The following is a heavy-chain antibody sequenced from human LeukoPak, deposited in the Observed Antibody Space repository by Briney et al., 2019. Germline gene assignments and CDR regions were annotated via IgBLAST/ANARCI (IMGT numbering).Heavy chain of an antibody. CDR3: ARDRKPSVRGVIDN. J-gene: IGHJ4*02. CDR2: ISSSSSYI. Sequence: PGGSLRLSCAASGFTFSSYSMNWVRQAPGKGLEWVSSISSSSSYIYYADSVKGRFTISRDNAKNSLYLQVNSLRAEDTAVYYCARDRKPSVRGVIDNGGQGTLATVS. D-gene: IGHD3-10*01. V-gene: IGHV3-21*01. CDR1: GFTFSSYS.